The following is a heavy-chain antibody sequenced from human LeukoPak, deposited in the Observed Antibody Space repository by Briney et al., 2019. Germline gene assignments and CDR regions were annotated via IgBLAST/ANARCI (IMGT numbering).Heavy chain of an antibody. Sequence: SETLSLTCTVSGGSISSSIYYWGWIRQPPGRGLEWIGSISYSGSTYYNPSLRSRVTISVDTSKNQFSLKLSSVTAADTAVYYCARDKMRSGLRFFGYWGQGTLVTVSS. J-gene: IGHJ4*02. V-gene: IGHV4-39*07. CDR3: ARDKMRSGLRFFGY. CDR2: ISYSGST. D-gene: IGHD5-12*01. CDR1: GGSISSSIYY.